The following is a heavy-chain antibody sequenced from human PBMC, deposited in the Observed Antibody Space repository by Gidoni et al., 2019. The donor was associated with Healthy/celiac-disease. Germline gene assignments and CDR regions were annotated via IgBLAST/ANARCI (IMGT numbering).Heavy chain of an antibody. CDR3: VKDHGYYYDSSGYADY. V-gene: IGHV3-64D*08. Sequence: EVPLVESGGGLVQPGWSLRLSCSASGFTFSSYAMHWVRQAPGKGLEYVSAISSNGGSTYYADSVKGRFTISRDNSKNTLYLQMSSLRAEDTAVYYCVKDHGYYYDSSGYADYWGQGTLVTVSS. D-gene: IGHD3-22*01. J-gene: IGHJ4*02. CDR1: GFTFSSYA. CDR2: ISSNGGST.